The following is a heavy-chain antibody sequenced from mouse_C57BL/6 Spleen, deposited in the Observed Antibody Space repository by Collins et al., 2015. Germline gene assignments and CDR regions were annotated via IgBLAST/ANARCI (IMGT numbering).Heavy chain of an antibody. CDR1: GFNFSNYA. V-gene: IGHV5-4*01. Sequence: SLKLSCAASGFNFSNYAMSWVRQTPEKRLEWVATISDGGTYTDYPDNVKGRFTISRDNAKNNLYLQMSHLKSEDTAMYYCTRDPYYSNYVAMDYWGQGTSVTVSS. J-gene: IGHJ4*01. CDR2: ISDGGTYT. D-gene: IGHD2-5*01. CDR3: TRDPYYSNYVAMDY.